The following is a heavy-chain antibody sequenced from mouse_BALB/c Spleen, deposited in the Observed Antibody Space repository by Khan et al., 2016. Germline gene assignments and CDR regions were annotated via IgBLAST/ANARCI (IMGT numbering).Heavy chain of an antibody. J-gene: IGHJ3*01. CDR3: ARGTPFAY. D-gene: IGHD2-14*01. V-gene: IGHV1-80*01. CDR2: IYPGGGDT. Sequence: QVQLQQSGAELVRPGSSVKISCKATGYAISGYWRNWVKQRPGQGLEWMGQIYPGGGDTNYKGTVKGKATMTAAKSSTKAYMPLSSLTSEDSAVYFCARGTPFAYWGQGTLVTVSA. CDR1: GYAISGYW.